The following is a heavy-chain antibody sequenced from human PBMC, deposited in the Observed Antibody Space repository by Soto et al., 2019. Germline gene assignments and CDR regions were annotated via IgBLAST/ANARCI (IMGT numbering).Heavy chain of an antibody. J-gene: IGHJ4*02. CDR1: GFSLSTSGVG. V-gene: IGHV2-5*02. CDR2: IYWDDDK. CDR3: ASLLGSFTSLGH. Sequence: QITLKESGPTLVKPTQTLTVTCTFSGFSLSTSGVGVGWIRQPPGKALEWLALIYWDDDKRYRPSLKSRLTITKNASKSQVVRTRTNLAPVNTATYFCASLLGSFTSLGHWFQGTLVTVSS. D-gene: IGHD1-26*01.